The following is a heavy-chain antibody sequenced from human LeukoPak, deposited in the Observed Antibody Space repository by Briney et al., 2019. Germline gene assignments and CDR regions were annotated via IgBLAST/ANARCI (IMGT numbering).Heavy chain of an antibody. CDR1: GFTFRNYR. V-gene: IGHV3-21*01. CDR2: ISTSSTYI. J-gene: IGHJ4*02. Sequence: KPGGSLRLSCAASGFTFRNYRMNWVRQAPGKGLEWVSSISTSSTYIFYADSVKGRFTISRDNAKNSLYLQMNSLRAEETAVYYCARDYDSSGYYYPVYEYWGQGTLVTVSS. CDR3: ARDYDSSGYYYPVYEY. D-gene: IGHD3-22*01.